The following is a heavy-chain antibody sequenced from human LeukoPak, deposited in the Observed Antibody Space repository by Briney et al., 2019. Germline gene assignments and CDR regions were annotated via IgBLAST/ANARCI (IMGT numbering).Heavy chain of an antibody. V-gene: IGHV4-39*01. CDR2: IYYSGST. CDR3: ARWYYYDSSGIRSAFDI. CDR1: GGSISSSSYY. Sequence: PSETLSLTCTVYGGSISSSSYYWGWIRQPPGKGLEWIGSIYYSGSTYYNPSLKSRVTISVDTSKNQFSLKLSSVTAADTAVYYCARWYYYDSSGIRSAFDIWGQGTMVTVSS. D-gene: IGHD3-22*01. J-gene: IGHJ3*02.